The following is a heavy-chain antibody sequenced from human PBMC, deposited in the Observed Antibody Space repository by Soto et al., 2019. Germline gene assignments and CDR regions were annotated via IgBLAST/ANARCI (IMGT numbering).Heavy chain of an antibody. CDR1: GYTFTSYY. Sequence: ASVKVSCKASGYTFTSYYMHWVRQAPGQGLEWMGIINPSGGSTSSAQKFQGRVTMTRDTSTSTVYMELSSLSAEDTAVSYVARDMAYYDVSSCYYPIGYWGQGTLVTVSS. CDR2: INPSGGST. J-gene: IGHJ4*02. V-gene: IGHV1-46*01. CDR3: ARDMAYYDVSSCYYPIGY. D-gene: IGHD3-22*01.